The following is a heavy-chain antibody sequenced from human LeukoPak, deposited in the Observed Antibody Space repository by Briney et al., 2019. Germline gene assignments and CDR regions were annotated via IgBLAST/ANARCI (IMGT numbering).Heavy chain of an antibody. CDR1: GFTFSSYS. V-gene: IGHV3-23*01. Sequence: GGSLRLSCAASGFTFSSYSMNWVRQAPGKGLEWVSAISGSGGSTYYADSVKGRFTISRDNSKNTLYLQMNSLRAEDTAVYYCAKVPTYQLLPSELDYWGQGTLVTVSS. D-gene: IGHD2-2*01. J-gene: IGHJ4*02. CDR3: AKVPTYQLLPSELDY. CDR2: ISGSGGST.